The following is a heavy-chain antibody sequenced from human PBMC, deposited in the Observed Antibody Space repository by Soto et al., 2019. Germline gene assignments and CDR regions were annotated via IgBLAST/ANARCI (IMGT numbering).Heavy chain of an antibody. J-gene: IGHJ4*02. CDR3: AKDVRIVGAPFYFGY. V-gene: IGHV3-23*01. Sequence: SXRLSCASPGFAFSSSAMGLVREAPGKVLEWVSAISASGGGTYYADSVKGRFTISRDNSKSTLYLQMNSLRAEDTAVYYCAKDVRIVGAPFYFGYWGQGSLVTVSS. CDR1: GFAFSSSA. CDR2: ISASGGGT. D-gene: IGHD1-26*01.